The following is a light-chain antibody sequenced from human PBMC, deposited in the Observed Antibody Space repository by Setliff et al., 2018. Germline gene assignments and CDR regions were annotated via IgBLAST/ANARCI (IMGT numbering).Light chain of an antibody. CDR1: IGDVGAYDF. J-gene: IGLJ1*01. V-gene: IGLV2-14*01. Sequence: SALTQPASVSGSPGQSITISCSGTIGDVGAYDFVSWYQHHPGRAPKLVIYEVTNRPSGISNRFSGSKSGNSASLIISGLQAEDEADYYYSAYTSSSTYVFGTGTKVTVL. CDR3: SAYTSSSTYV. CDR2: EVT.